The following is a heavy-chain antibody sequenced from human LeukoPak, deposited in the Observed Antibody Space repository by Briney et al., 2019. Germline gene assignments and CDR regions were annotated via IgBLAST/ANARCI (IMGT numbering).Heavy chain of an antibody. CDR2: INPSGGST. CDR3: AREVGATDSYYYYYMDV. V-gene: IGHV1-46*03. Sequence: ASVKVSCKASGYTFTSYYMHWVRQAPGQGLEWMGIINPSGGSTSYAQKLQGRVTMTRDTSTSTVYMELSSLRSEDTAVYYCAREVGATDSYYYYYMDVWGKGTTVTVSS. D-gene: IGHD1-26*01. J-gene: IGHJ6*03. CDR1: GYTFTSYY.